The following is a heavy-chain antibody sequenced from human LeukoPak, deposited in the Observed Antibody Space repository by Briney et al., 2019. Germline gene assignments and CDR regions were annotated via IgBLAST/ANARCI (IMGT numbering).Heavy chain of an antibody. Sequence: ASVKVSCKASGYTFTSYDINWVRQATGQGLEWMGRINPNNGDTNYAQRFQGRVIMTWATSISTAYMELSSLRSDDTAVYYCTRGGFDYWGQGTLVTVSS. J-gene: IGHJ4*02. CDR2: INPNNGDT. CDR3: TRGGFDY. CDR1: GYTFTSYD. V-gene: IGHV1-2*06.